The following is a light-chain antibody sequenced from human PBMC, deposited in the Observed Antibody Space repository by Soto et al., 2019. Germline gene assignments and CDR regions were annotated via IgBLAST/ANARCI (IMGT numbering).Light chain of an antibody. CDR2: YAS. J-gene: IGKJ5*01. V-gene: IGKV3-15*01. CDR1: QSVSNN. Sequence: EVMMTQSPATLSVSPGERVTLSCRASQSVSNNIAWYQQKPGQAPRLLIFYASTRATGVPTRFSGSGSGTEFTLTISSPQSEDSALYYCQQYNYWPPITFGQGTRLEIK. CDR3: QQYNYWPPIT.